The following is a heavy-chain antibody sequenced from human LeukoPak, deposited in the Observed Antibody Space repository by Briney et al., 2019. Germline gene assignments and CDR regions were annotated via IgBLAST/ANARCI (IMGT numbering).Heavy chain of an antibody. V-gene: IGHV1-3*01. CDR3: ARDAGAAAGGTNNWFDP. D-gene: IGHD6-13*01. CDR1: GYTFTSYA. CDR2: INAGNGNT. J-gene: IGHJ5*02. Sequence: ASVKVSCKASGYTFTSYAMRWVRQAPGQRLEWMGWINAGNGNTKYSQKFQGRVTITRDTSASTAYMELSSLRSEDTAVYYCARDAGAAAGGTNNWFDPWGQGTLVTVSS.